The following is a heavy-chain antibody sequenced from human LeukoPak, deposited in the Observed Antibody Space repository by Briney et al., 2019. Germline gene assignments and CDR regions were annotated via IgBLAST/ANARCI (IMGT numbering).Heavy chain of an antibody. CDR1: GGSISSSNYY. CDR3: AKGDEAVAGTYYYYGMDV. CDR2: IYYSGST. Sequence: SETLSLTCTVSGGSISSSNYYWGWIRQPPGKGLEWIGSIYYSGSTYYNPSLESRVTISVDTSKNQFSLKLSSVTAADTAVYYCAKGDEAVAGTYYYYGMDVWGQGTTVTVSS. D-gene: IGHD1-7*01. V-gene: IGHV4-39*07. J-gene: IGHJ6*02.